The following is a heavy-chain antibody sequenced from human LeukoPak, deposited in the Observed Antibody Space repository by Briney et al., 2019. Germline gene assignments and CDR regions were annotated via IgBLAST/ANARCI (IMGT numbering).Heavy chain of an antibody. V-gene: IGHV3-21*01. CDR3: ASWATLSLWFGELDV. J-gene: IGHJ6*04. CDR1: GFTFSSYS. Sequence: GGSLRLSCAASGFTFSSYSMNWVRQAPGKGLEWVSSISSSSSYIYYADSVKGRFTISRDNAKNSLYLQMNSLRAEDTAVYYCASWATLSLWFGELDVWGKGTTVTVSS. D-gene: IGHD3-10*01. CDR2: ISSSSSYI.